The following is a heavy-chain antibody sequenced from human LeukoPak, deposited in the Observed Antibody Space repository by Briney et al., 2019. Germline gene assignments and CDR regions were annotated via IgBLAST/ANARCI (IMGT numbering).Heavy chain of an antibody. Sequence: GGSLRPSCAASGFTFSSYSMNWVRQAPGKGLEWVSSISSSSSYIYYADSVKGRFTISRDNAKNSLYLQMNSLRAEDTAVYYCARDERYQLLSYYYYYMDVWGKGTTVTVSS. D-gene: IGHD2-2*01. CDR3: ARDERYQLLSYYYYYMDV. J-gene: IGHJ6*03. V-gene: IGHV3-21*01. CDR2: ISSSSSYI. CDR1: GFTFSSYS.